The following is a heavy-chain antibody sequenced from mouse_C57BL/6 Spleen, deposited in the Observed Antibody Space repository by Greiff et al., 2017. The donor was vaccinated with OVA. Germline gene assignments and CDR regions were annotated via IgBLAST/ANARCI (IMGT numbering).Heavy chain of an antibody. Sequence: QVQLQQSGAELVRPGASVKLSCKASVYTFTDYYINWVKQRPGQGLAWIARLYPGSGNTYDNEKFKGKATLTAEKSSSTAYMQLSSLTSEDSAVYFCAREGWGSSYEGWYFDVWGTGTTVTVSS. CDR2: LYPGSGNT. D-gene: IGHD1-1*01. CDR1: VYTFTDYY. J-gene: IGHJ1*03. CDR3: AREGWGSSYEGWYFDV. V-gene: IGHV1-76*01.